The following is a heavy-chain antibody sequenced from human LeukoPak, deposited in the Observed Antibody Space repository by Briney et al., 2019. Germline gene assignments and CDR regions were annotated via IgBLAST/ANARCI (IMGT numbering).Heavy chain of an antibody. CDR1: GGSISTYY. V-gene: IGHV4-59*12. CDR2: IYYSGST. CDR3: ARDDYDDSTRGLDY. Sequence: SETLSLTCSVSGGSISTYYWHWIRQPPGKGLEWIGYIYYSGSTNYNPSLKSRVTMSKGTSRNQFSLHLTSVTAADTAVYYCARDDYDDSTRGLDYWGQGTLVTVSS. D-gene: IGHD4-17*01. J-gene: IGHJ4*02.